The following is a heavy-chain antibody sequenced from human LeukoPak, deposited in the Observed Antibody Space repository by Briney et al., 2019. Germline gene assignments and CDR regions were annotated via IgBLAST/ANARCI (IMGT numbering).Heavy chain of an antibody. V-gene: IGHV3-64*01. CDR3: ARGSSGKYDY. CDR2: ITSNGGST. Sequence: GGSLRLSCAASGFTFSSYAMHWVRQAPGKGLEYVSAITSNGGSTYYANSVKGRFTISRDNSKNTLYHQMGSLRAEDMAVYYCARGSSGKYDYWGQGTLVNVSS. D-gene: IGHD3-10*01. CDR1: GFTFSSYA. J-gene: IGHJ4*02.